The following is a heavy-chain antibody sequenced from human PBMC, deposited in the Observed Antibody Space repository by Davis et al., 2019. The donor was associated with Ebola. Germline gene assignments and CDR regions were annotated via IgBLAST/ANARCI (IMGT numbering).Heavy chain of an antibody. V-gene: IGHV3-23*01. J-gene: IGHJ4*02. D-gene: IGHD6-19*01. CDR2: ISGSGGST. CDR3: ARVGSGWYAGGNYFDY. CDR1: GFTFSNYA. Sequence: GESLKISCAASGFTFSNYAMSWVRQAPGKGLEWVSAISGSGGSTYYADSVKGRFTISRDNSKNTLYLQMNSLRAEDTAVYYCARVGSGWYAGGNYFDYWGQGTLVTVSS.